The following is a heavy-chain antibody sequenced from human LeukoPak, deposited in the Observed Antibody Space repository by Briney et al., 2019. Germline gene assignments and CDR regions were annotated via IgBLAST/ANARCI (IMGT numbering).Heavy chain of an antibody. V-gene: IGHV5-10-1*01. J-gene: IGHJ6*04. Sequence: GESLMISCKGSGYIFTSYCISCVRHMPRKDREWMGGIVYNGSYTYYNPSFQSHVTISADKSISTVSLQLSSVTASDTAMYYCPRHTNAGAGTNCYSYYGMDVWGKGTTVTVSS. CDR1: GYIFTSYC. CDR2: IVYNGSYT. CDR3: PRHTNAGAGTNCYSYYGMDV. D-gene: IGHD6-19*01.